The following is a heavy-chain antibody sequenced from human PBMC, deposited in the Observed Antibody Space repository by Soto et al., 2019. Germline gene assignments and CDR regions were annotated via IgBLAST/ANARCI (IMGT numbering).Heavy chain of an antibody. CDR3: ARAPALGYYGSGSYYKSPLDYYYGMDV. Sequence: SETLSLTCTVSGGSVSSSSYSWGWIRQSPGKGLEWIGTIYSSENTYYNPSLLSRVTISVDTSKNEFSLRLSSVTAADTAVYYCARAPALGYYGSGSYYKSPLDYYYGMDVWGQGTTVT. D-gene: IGHD3-10*01. V-gene: IGHV4-39*01. CDR2: IYSSENT. J-gene: IGHJ6*02. CDR1: GGSVSSSSYS.